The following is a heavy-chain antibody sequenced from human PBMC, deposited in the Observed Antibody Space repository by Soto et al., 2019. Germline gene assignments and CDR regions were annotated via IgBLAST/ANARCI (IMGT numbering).Heavy chain of an antibody. J-gene: IGHJ4*02. V-gene: IGHV1-69*01. Sequence: QVQLVQSGAEVKKPGSSVKVSCKASGGTFSSYAISWVRQAPGQGLEWMGGIIPIFGTANYAQKFQGRVNITADESTSTAYMELSSLRSEDTAVSYCARDSAAGTTLWPPAYWGQGTLVTVSS. CDR2: IIPIFGTA. CDR3: ARDSAAGTTLWPPAY. CDR1: GGTFSSYA. D-gene: IGHD6-13*01.